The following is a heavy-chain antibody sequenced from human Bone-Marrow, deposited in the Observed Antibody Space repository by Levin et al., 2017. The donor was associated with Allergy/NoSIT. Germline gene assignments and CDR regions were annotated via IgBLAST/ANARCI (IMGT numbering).Heavy chain of an antibody. J-gene: IGHJ4*02. V-gene: IGHV3-53*01. D-gene: IGHD3-22*01. CDR2: IYSGGST. CDR3: ARESPYYDSSGYYPIIDY. CDR1: GFTVSSNY. Sequence: GESLKISCAASGFTVSSNYMSWVRQAPGKGLEWVSVIYSGGSTYYADSVKGRFTISRDNSKNTLYLQMNSLRAEDTAVYYCARESPYYDSSGYYPIIDYWGQGTLVTVSS.